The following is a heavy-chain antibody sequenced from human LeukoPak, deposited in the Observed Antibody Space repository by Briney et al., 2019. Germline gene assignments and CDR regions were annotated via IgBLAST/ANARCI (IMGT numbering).Heavy chain of an antibody. CDR2: IWYDGSNK. Sequence: PGGSLRLSCAASGFTFSSYGMHWVRQAPGKGLEWVAVIWYDGSNKYYADSVKGRFTISRENSKNTLYLQMNSLRAEDTAVYYCASSNWNDESLSDYWGQGTLVTVSS. CDR1: GFTFSSYG. J-gene: IGHJ4*02. D-gene: IGHD1-20*01. V-gene: IGHV3-33*01. CDR3: ASSNWNDESLSDY.